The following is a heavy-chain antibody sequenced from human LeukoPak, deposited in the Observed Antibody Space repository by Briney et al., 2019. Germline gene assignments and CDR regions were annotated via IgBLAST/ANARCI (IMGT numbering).Heavy chain of an antibody. CDR2: IYYSGST. CDR3: ARIRRGSYYFDY. D-gene: IGHD5-12*01. CDR1: GGSTSSYY. Sequence: SETLSLTCTVSGGSTSSYYWSWIRQPPGKGLEWIGYIYYSGSTNYNPSLKSRVTISVDTSKNQFSLKLSSVTAADTAVYYCARIRRGSYYFDYWGQGTLVTVSS. J-gene: IGHJ4*02. V-gene: IGHV4-59*01.